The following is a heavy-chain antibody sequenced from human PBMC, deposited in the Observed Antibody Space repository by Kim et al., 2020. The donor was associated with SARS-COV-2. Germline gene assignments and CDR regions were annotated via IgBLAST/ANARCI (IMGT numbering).Heavy chain of an antibody. CDR2: ISAYNGNT. D-gene: IGHD3-10*01. J-gene: IGHJ4*02. CDR1: GYTFTSYG. V-gene: IGHV1-18*04. CDR3: ARVPKTYYYGSGSYFFDY. Sequence: ASVKVSCKASGYTFTSYGISWVRQAPGQGLEWMGWISAYNGNTNYAQKLQGRVTMTTDTSTSTAYMELRSLRSDDTAVYYCARVPKTYYYGSGSYFFDYWGQGTLVTVSS.